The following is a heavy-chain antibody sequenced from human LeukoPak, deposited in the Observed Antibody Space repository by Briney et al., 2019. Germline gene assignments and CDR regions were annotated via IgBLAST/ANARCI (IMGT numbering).Heavy chain of an antibody. V-gene: IGHV4-59*12. D-gene: IGHD2-8*01. CDR3: ASCMAAYFDY. J-gene: IGHJ4*02. Sequence: SETLSLTCTVSGGSISTYHWSWLRQPPGKGLEWIGYIYFSGDTKYNPSLKSRVTISVDTSKNQFSLRLNSVTAADTAVYYCASCMAAYFDYWGQGTLVTVSS. CDR2: IYFSGDT. CDR1: GGSISTYH.